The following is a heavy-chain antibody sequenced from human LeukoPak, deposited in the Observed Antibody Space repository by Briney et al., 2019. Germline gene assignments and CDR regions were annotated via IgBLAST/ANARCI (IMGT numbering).Heavy chain of an antibody. D-gene: IGHD6-25*01. Sequence: RSLRLSCAASGFTFSSSGMHWVRQAPGKGLEWVAVISYDGSNKYYADSVKGRFTISRDNSKNTLYLQMNSLRAEDTAVYYCAKDLAATVDYWGQGTLVTVSS. J-gene: IGHJ4*02. CDR2: ISYDGSNK. CDR1: GFTFSSSG. V-gene: IGHV3-30*18. CDR3: AKDLAATVDY.